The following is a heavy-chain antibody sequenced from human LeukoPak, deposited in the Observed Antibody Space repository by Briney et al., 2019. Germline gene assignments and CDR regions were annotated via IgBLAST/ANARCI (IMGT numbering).Heavy chain of an antibody. CDR1: GYTFTDYY. J-gene: IGHJ4*02. CDR3: ARVPESAAADFDY. V-gene: IGHV1-2*02. D-gene: IGHD6-13*01. Sequence: ASVKVSCKASGYTFTDYYIHWVRQAPGQGLEWMGWINPNSGGTNYAQKFQGRVTMTRDTSISTAYMELSRLRSEDTAVYYCARVPESAAADFDYWGQGTLVTVSS. CDR2: INPNSGGT.